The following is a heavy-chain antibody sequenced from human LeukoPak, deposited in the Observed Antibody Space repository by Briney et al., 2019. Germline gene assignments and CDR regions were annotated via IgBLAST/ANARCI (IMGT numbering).Heavy chain of an antibody. Sequence: EASVKVSCKASGGTFSSYAISWVRQAPGRGLEWMGGIIPIFGTANYAQKFQGRVTITADESTSTAYMELRSLRSDDTAVYYCARVEEDTAMVTSPDYWGQGTLVTVSS. D-gene: IGHD5-18*01. J-gene: IGHJ4*02. CDR2: IIPIFGTA. V-gene: IGHV1-69*13. CDR3: ARVEEDTAMVTSPDY. CDR1: GGTFSSYA.